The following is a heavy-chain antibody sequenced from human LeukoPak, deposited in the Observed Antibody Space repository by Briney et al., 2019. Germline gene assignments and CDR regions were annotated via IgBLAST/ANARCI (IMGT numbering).Heavy chain of an antibody. CDR3: ARQYRDGGFYYGYYFDY. CDR2: IYHGGGS. CDR1: GGSINSGVW. V-gene: IGHV4-4*02. D-gene: IGHD3-22*01. Sequence: NPSETLSLTCGVSGGSINSGVWWSWVRQPPGKGLEWIGEIYHGGGSNYNASLRSRVTISVDKSKNQFSLQLNSVTAADTAVYYCARQYRDGGFYYGYYFDYWGPGILVTVSS. J-gene: IGHJ4*01.